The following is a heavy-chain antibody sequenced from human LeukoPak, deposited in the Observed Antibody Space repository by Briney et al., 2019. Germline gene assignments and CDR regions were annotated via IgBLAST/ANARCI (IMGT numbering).Heavy chain of an antibody. CDR3: ARHPGGGSYYAAFDI. V-gene: IGHV3-7*03. CDR1: GFTFSSYW. CDR2: INQDGTEK. D-gene: IGHD1-26*01. Sequence: GGSLRLSCAASGFTFSSYWMSWVRQAPGEGLEWVAKINQDGTEKAYVDSVRGRFTISRDNAKNSLFLQMNSLRAEDTAVYYCARHPGGGSYYAAFDIWGQGTMVTVSS. J-gene: IGHJ3*02.